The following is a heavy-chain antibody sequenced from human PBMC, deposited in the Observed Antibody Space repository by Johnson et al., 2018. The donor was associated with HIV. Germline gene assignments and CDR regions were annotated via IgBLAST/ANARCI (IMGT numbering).Heavy chain of an antibody. CDR3: ARGGSGSAQKGGDAFDI. J-gene: IGHJ3*02. CDR1: GFTFSTYD. V-gene: IGHV3-30*14. Sequence: QVQLVESGGGLVQPGGSLRLSCAASGFTFSTYDMHWVRQAIGKGLEWVAVISYDGSNKYYAESVKGRFTISRDNSKNTLYLQMKSSRAEDTAVSYCARGGSGSAQKGGDAFDIWSQGTMVTVSS. CDR2: ISYDGSNK. D-gene: IGHD1-26*01.